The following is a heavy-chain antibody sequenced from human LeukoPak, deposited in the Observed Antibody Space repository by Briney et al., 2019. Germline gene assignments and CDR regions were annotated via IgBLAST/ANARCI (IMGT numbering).Heavy chain of an antibody. V-gene: IGHV4-34*01. CDR2: IIHSGGT. D-gene: IGHD3-22*01. CDR3: ARGAPRYYDSSGYQAPYYYYGMDV. J-gene: IGHJ6*02. CDR1: GGSFSGYY. Sequence: SETLSLTCAVYGGSFSGYYWSWIRQPPGKGLEWIGEIIHSGGTNYNPSLKSRVTISVDTSKNQFSLKLSSVTAADTAVYYCARGAPRYYDSSGYQAPYYYYGMDVWGQGTTVTVSS.